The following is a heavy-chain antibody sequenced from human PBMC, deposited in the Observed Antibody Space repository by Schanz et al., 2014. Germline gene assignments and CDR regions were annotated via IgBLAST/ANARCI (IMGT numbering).Heavy chain of an antibody. V-gene: IGHV1-46*01. D-gene: IGHD3-16*01. CDR1: GYTFTSYG. CDR2: INPSGGST. Sequence: QVQLVQSGAEVKKPGASVKVSCKASGYTFTSYGINWVRQAPGQGLEWMGMINPSGGSTTYAQKFQGRVTMTRDTSATTAYMEQSSRTAEDTAGYYCAKVAEEGPHINNGGSGYFDCWGQGTLVNVSS. J-gene: IGHJ4*02. CDR3: AKVAEEGPHINNGGSGYFDC.